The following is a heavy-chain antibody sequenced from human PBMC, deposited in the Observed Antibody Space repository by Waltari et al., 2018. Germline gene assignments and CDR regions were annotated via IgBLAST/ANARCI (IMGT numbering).Heavy chain of an antibody. Sequence: QVQVVESGGGVVQPGRSLRLSCEASGFTFSTYAMHWVRQAPGKGLEWVAVISYNGNYIFQADSVKGRFTISRDNSKNTLYLQMNSLRTEDTAVYYCASEANSYNYFDYWGQGTLVTVSS. CDR2: ISYNGNYI. D-gene: IGHD3-10*01. CDR1: GFTFSTYA. V-gene: IGHV3-30*04. J-gene: IGHJ4*02. CDR3: ASEANSYNYFDY.